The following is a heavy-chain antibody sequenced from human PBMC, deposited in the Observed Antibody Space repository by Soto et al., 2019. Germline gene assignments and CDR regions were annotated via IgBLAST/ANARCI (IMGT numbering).Heavy chain of an antibody. V-gene: IGHV3-23*01. CDR2: IYGGGNGP. D-gene: IGHD2-2*03. Sequence: EVQVLESGGGLVQPGGSLRLSCAATGFTFSDFAMSWVRQAPGKGLEWVSRIYGGGNGPHYADSVKGRVTISRDNSKNTLYLQMNSLRAEDTAVYYCAKMEGMDSWAYSFDYWGQGTLVTVSS. J-gene: IGHJ4*02. CDR1: GFTFSDFA. CDR3: AKMEGMDSWAYSFDY.